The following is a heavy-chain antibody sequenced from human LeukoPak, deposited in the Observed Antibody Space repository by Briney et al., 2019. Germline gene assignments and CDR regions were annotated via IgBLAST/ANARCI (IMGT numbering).Heavy chain of an antibody. CDR3: PKGAGIQLWPSFDY. V-gene: IGHV3-23*01. CDR1: GFTFSSYA. J-gene: IGHJ4*02. CDR2: TSTSSGST. D-gene: IGHD5-18*01. Sequence: GGSLRLSCAASGFTFSSYAMNWVRQAPGKGLEWVSTTSTSSGSTYHADSVKGRFTNSRDHSKNRLYLKMTSLRAEDTAVYYCPKGAGIQLWPSFDYWGQGTLVTVSS.